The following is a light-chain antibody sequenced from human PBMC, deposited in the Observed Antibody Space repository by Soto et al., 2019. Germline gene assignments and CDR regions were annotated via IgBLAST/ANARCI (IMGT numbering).Light chain of an antibody. V-gene: IGKV3-20*01. CDR3: QQYGTSPLT. J-gene: IGKJ3*01. CDR2: GVC. Sequence: EIVLTQSPGTLSLSPGERATLSCRASQSVGSTYLAWYQQKPGQAPKLLIYGVCSRATGIPDRFSGSGSGTDFTLTISRLEPEDFAVYSCQQYGTSPLTFGPGTKVDI. CDR1: QSVGSTY.